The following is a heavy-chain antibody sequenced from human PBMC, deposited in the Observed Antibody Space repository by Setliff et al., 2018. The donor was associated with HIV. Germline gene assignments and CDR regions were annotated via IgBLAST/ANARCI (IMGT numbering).Heavy chain of an antibody. D-gene: IGHD1-1*01. CDR3: GKDFNWESGC. Sequence: HPGGSLRLSCAASGFTFSSYGMHWARQAPGKGLEWVALISYDGNIKHYPDSMMGRLTISRDNSKNTLYLQLNSLRAEDTAMYYCGKDFNWESGCWGQGTLVTVS. CDR1: GFTFSSYG. V-gene: IGHV3-30*04. J-gene: IGHJ4*02. CDR2: ISYDGNIK.